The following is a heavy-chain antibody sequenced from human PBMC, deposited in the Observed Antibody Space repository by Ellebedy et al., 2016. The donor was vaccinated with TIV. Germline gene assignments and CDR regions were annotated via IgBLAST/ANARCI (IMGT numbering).Heavy chain of an antibody. Sequence: AASVKVSCKASGYTFTTYAMHWVRQAPGQRLEWMGWINAGNGNTEYSQKFQGRVTLTRDTSISTAYMELTSLTFEDTAVYYCANNLARTGDFDYWGQGTLVTVSS. V-gene: IGHV1-3*01. CDR1: GYTFTTYA. J-gene: IGHJ4*02. D-gene: IGHD7-27*01. CDR3: ANNLARTGDFDY. CDR2: INAGNGNT.